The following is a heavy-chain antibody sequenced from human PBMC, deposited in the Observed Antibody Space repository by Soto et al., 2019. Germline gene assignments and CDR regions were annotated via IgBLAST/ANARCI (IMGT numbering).Heavy chain of an antibody. CDR3: ARSSMVPVDYFDF. V-gene: IGHV4-30-2*06. CDR1: GASISYGGFS. CDR2: ISHLENT. Sequence: PSETLSLTCTVSGASISYGGFSWSWIRQSPGKGLEWIGYISHLENTYLHPSFKSRLTMSIDRTRNQFSLKLSSVTAADTAVYYCARSSMVPVDYFDFWGQGTVVSVSS. D-gene: IGHD3-10*01. J-gene: IGHJ4*02.